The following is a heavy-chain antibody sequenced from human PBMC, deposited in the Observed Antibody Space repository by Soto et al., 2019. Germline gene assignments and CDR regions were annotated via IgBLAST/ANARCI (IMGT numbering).Heavy chain of an antibody. CDR2: INHSGST. CDR3: ARTYDGSGQNSGGYGFDT. J-gene: IGHJ3*02. D-gene: IGHD3-22*01. CDR1: GGSFSGYY. V-gene: IGHV4-34*01. Sequence: PSETLSLTCAVYGGSFSGYYWNWIRQPPGKGLEWIGEINHSGSTNYNPSLKSRVSVSLDTSKNQFSLKLSSVTAADTAVYYCARTYDGSGQNSGGYGFDTWGQGTMVTVS.